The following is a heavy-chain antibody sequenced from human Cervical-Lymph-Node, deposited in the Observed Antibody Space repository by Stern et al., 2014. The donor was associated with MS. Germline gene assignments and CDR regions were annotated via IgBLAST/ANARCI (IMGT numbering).Heavy chain of an antibody. CDR1: EFTFNEHS. Sequence: VQLVESGGGVVQPGRSLRLSCAASEFTFNEHSMHWVRQTPGKGLEWVAIISYDGGNDYYADSVKGRFTSSRDNSKNTLYLQMNTLRAEDTAVYYCTASASCGGDCYSGAFDYWGQGTLVTVSS. V-gene: IGHV3-30-3*01. CDR2: ISYDGGND. CDR3: TASASCGGDCYSGAFDY. J-gene: IGHJ4*02. D-gene: IGHD2-21*01.